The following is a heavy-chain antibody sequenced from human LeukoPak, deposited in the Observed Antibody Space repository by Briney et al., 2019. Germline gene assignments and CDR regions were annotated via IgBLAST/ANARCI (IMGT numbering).Heavy chain of an antibody. D-gene: IGHD2-15*01. CDR1: GFTFSSYS. J-gene: IGHJ5*02. V-gene: IGHV3-21*01. Sequence: GGSLRLSCAASGFTFSSYSMNWVRRAPGKGLEWVSSISSSSSYIYYADSVEGRFTISRDNAKNSLYLQMNSLRAEDTAVYYCARVLCSGGSCYVDSEGFDPWGQGTLVTVSS. CDR2: ISSSSSYI. CDR3: ARVLCSGGSCYVDSEGFDP.